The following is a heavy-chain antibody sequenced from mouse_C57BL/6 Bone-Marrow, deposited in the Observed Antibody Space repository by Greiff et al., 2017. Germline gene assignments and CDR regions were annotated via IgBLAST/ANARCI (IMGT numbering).Heavy chain of an antibody. CDR1: GFTFSSYG. J-gene: IGHJ2*01. Sequence: VQLKQSGGDLVKPGGSLKLSCAASGFTFSSYGMSWVRQTPDKRLEWVATISSGGSYTYYPDSVKGRFTISRDNAKNTLYLQMSSLKSEDTAMYYCARHDGYWGQGTTLTVSS. CDR2: ISSGGSYT. CDR3: ARHDGY. V-gene: IGHV5-6*01. D-gene: IGHD2-3*01.